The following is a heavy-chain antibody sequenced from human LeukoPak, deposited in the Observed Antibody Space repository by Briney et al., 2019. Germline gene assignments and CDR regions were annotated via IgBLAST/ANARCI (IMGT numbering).Heavy chain of an antibody. V-gene: IGHV3-48*02. CDR1: WFTFKDSI. CDR2: IRSSGGTI. D-gene: IGHD3-22*01. CDR3: ATIRSDDGSLPIDC. Sequence: GSLRLSCAAPWFTFKDSIMNWGRPAPGKGLGVLSYIRSSGGTIWYADSVKGRFTSSRDNAKNSLYLQMNSLRDEDTAVYYCATIRSDDGSLPIDCWGQGPLVAAS. J-gene: IGHJ4*02.